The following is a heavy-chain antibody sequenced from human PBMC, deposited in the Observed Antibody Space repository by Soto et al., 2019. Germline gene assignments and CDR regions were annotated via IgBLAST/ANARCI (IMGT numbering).Heavy chain of an antibody. CDR2: IRSKAYGGTT. V-gene: IGHV3-49*03. CDR3: TRDTTYYYDSSGYYHEYFQH. D-gene: IGHD3-22*01. J-gene: IGHJ1*01. Sequence: PGGSLSLSCSASGFTFGDYAMSWFRQAPGKGLEWVGFIRSKAYGGTTEYAASVKGRFTISRDDSKSIAYLQMYSLKTEDTAVYYCTRDTTYYYDSSGYYHEYFQHWGQGTLVTVSS. CDR1: GFTFGDYA.